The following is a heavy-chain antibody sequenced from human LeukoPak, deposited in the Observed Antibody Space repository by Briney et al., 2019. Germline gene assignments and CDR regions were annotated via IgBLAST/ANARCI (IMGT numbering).Heavy chain of an antibody. D-gene: IGHD4-17*01. J-gene: IGHJ4*02. Sequence: PGGSPRLSCAASGFTFSSYGMHWVRQAPGKGLEWVAVIWYDGSNKYYADSVKGRFTISRDNSKNTLYLQMNSLRAEDTVVYYCAKDGGGDEGDYWGQGTLVTVSS. CDR1: GFTFSSYG. V-gene: IGHV3-30*02. CDR3: AKDGGGDEGDY. CDR2: IWYDGSNK.